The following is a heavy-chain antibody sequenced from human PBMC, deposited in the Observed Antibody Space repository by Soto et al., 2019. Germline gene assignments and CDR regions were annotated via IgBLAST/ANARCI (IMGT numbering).Heavy chain of an antibody. CDR1: GYRFSDYG. D-gene: IGHD3-16*01. CDR3: ARGFIPENY. V-gene: IGHV1-18*01. Sequence: ASVKVSCKTSGYRFSDYGISWVREVPGQGLEWMGWINTDSGNAKYEQRFQGRVTLTTDPSTRTVFLELTSLKFDDAAVYYCARGFIPENYWG. J-gene: IGHJ4*01. CDR2: INTDSGNA.